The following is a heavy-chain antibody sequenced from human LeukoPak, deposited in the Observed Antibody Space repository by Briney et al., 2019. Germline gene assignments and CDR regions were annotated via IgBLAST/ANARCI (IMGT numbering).Heavy chain of an antibody. CDR1: GYTFTSYG. D-gene: IGHD1-26*01. V-gene: IGHV1-18*01. Sequence: ASVKVSCKASGYTFTSYGISWVRQARGQGLEWMGWISAYNGNANYAQKLQGRVTMTTDTSTSTAYMELRSLRSDDTAVYYCARIELVGYGNPGGYYYYYMDVWGKGTTVTVSS. CDR3: ARIELVGYGNPGGYYYYYMDV. J-gene: IGHJ6*03. CDR2: ISAYNGNA.